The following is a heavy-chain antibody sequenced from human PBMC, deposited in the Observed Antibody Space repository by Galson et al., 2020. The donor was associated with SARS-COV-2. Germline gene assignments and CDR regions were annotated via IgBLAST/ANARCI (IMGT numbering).Heavy chain of an antibody. Sequence: SETLSLTCAVSGGSISSGGYSWSWIRQPPGKGLEWIGYIYHSGSTYYNPSLKSRVTISVDRSKNQFSLKLSFVTAADTAVYYCARLHLGAAAGILDYWGQGTLVTVSS. V-gene: IGHV4-30-2*01. CDR1: GGSISSGGYS. CDR2: IYHSGST. CDR3: ARLHLGAAAGILDY. D-gene: IGHD6-13*01. J-gene: IGHJ4*02.